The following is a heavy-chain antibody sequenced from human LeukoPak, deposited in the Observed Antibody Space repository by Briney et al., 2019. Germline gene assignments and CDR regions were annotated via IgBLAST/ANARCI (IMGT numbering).Heavy chain of an antibody. V-gene: IGHV4-39*01. CDR3: ARRTTVAAAGNWVGSFDY. J-gene: IGHJ4*02. D-gene: IGHD6-13*01. CDR2: IYYSGNT. CDR1: GGSPSSSSYY. Sequence: SETLSLTCTVSGGSPSSSSYYWGWIRQPPGKGLEWIGSIYYSGNTYYNPSLESRVTISVDTSKNQFSLRLSSVTAADTAVYYCARRTTVAAAGNWVGSFDYWGQGTLVTVSS.